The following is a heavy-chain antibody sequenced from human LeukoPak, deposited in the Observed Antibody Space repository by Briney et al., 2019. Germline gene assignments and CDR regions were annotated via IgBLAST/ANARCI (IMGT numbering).Heavy chain of an antibody. CDR2: MNPNSGNT. Sequence: ASVKVSCKASGYTFTSYDINWVRQATGQGLEWMGWMNPNSGNTGYAQKFQGRVTITRNTSISTAYMELSSLRSEDTAVYYCARERGLYCSSTSCYREGAGYYYYYMDVWGKGTTVTVSS. V-gene: IGHV1-8*03. J-gene: IGHJ6*03. CDR3: ARERGLYCSSTSCYREGAGYYYYYMDV. D-gene: IGHD2-2*02. CDR1: GYTFTSYD.